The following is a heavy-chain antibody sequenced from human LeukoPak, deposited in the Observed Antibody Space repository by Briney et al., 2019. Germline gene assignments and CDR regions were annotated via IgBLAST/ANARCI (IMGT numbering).Heavy chain of an antibody. CDR1: GFTFSSYE. Sequence: PGGSLRLSCAASGFTFSSYEMNWVRQAPGKGLEWVSHIGSSGSSIYYAASVKGRFTISRDNAKNSLYLQMSSLRAEDTAVYYCARSSGSYRPMGYWGQGTLVTVSS. D-gene: IGHD3-22*01. CDR3: ARSSGSYRPMGY. V-gene: IGHV3-48*03. CDR2: IGSSGSSI. J-gene: IGHJ4*02.